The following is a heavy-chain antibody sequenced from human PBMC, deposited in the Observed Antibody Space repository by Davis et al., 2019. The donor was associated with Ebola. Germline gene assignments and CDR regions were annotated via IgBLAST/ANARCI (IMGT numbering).Heavy chain of an antibody. CDR2: IIPMLGMT. CDR1: AGTFIHYT. J-gene: IGHJ4*02. CDR3: ASLVVNAPWDDN. V-gene: IGHV1-69*02. D-gene: IGHD2-2*01. Sequence: SAMVSCKASAGTFIHYTIRWLRQAPGQGLEWMGRIIPMLGMTNYAQKFQGRVTITADKSTSTAYMELSSLRSEDTAVYYCASLVVNAPWDDNWGQGTLVTVSS.